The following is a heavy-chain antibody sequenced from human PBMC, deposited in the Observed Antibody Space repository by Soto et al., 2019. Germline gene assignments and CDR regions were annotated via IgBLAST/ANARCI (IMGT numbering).Heavy chain of an antibody. Sequence: SLKVSCKASGGTFSSYAISWVRQAPGQGLEWMGGIIPIFGTANYAQKFQGRVTITADESTSTAYMELSSLRSEDTAVYYCARRRDYYDGSHYWFDPWGQGTLVTVSS. V-gene: IGHV1-69*13. CDR3: ARRRDYYDGSHYWFDP. J-gene: IGHJ5*02. CDR1: GGTFSSYA. D-gene: IGHD3-22*01. CDR2: IIPIFGTA.